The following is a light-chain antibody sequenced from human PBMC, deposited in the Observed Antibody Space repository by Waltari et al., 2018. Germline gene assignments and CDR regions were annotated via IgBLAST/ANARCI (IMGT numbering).Light chain of an antibody. CDR2: WAS. J-gene: IGKJ1*01. Sequence: DIVMTQSPDSLAVSLGERATINCKSRQRLLYNSNDNNYLAWDQQKPGPPPKLLIYWASSRHSGFPDRFSVSGSATDFTLPISSLHAENVAVYYCQQYYSRRTFGQGTKVEIK. CDR1: QRLLYNSNDNNY. V-gene: IGKV4-1*01. CDR3: QQYYSRRT.